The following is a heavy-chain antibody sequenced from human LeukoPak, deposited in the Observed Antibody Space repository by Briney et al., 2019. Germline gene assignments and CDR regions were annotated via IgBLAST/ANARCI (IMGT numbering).Heavy chain of an antibody. CDR1: RGSISSGGYS. J-gene: IGHJ4*02. D-gene: IGHD3-10*01. CDR3: ARGGVAPSGGPFFDY. Sequence: SETLSLTCAVSRGSISSGGYSWSWIRQPPGKGLEWIGYMYHDGDTYYNPSLKGRVTISVDRSKNQFSLKVRSVTAADTAVYYCARGGVAPSGGPFFDYWGQGTLVTVSS. V-gene: IGHV4-30-2*01. CDR2: MYHDGDT.